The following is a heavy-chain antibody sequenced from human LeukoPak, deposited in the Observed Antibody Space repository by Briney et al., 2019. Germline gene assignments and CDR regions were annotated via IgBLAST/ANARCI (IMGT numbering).Heavy chain of an antibody. CDR2: IYYSGST. V-gene: IGHV4-59*08. D-gene: IGHD1-26*01. CDR3: ARHGQKSSGSYYDYFDY. J-gene: IGHJ4*02. Sequence: SETLSLTCIVSGGSISSYYWSWIRQPPGKGLEWIGYIYYSGSTNYNPSLKSRVTISVDTSKNQFSLKLSSVTATDTAVYYCARHGQKSSGSYYDYFDYWGQGTLVTVSS. CDR1: GGSISSYY.